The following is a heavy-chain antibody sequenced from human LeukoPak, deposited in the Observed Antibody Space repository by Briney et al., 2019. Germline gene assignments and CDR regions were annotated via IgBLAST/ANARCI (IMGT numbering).Heavy chain of an antibody. Sequence: TGGSLRLSCAASGFTFSSYWMHWVRQAPGKGLVWVSRIATDGSRTTYADSVKGRFTISRDNAKNSLYLQMNSLRAEDTAVYYCASFLRFSWTRYXGQGTLVTVSS. J-gene: IGHJ4*02. CDR2: IATDGSRT. D-gene: IGHD3-3*01. V-gene: IGHV3-74*01. CDR1: GFTFSSYW. CDR3: ASFLRFSWTRY.